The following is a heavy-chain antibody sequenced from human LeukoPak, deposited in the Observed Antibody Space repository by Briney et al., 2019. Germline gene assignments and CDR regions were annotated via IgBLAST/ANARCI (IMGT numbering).Heavy chain of an antibody. Sequence: GGSLRLSCAASGFTFSNAWMSWVRQAPGKGLEWVGRIKSKTDGGATDYAAPVKGRLTISRDDSKNTLYLQMNSLKTEDTAVYYCTTELRIAPGYYMDVWGKGTTVTVSS. CDR2: IKSKTDGGAT. J-gene: IGHJ6*03. CDR3: TTELRIAPGYYMDV. CDR1: GFTFSNAW. V-gene: IGHV3-15*01. D-gene: IGHD6-13*01.